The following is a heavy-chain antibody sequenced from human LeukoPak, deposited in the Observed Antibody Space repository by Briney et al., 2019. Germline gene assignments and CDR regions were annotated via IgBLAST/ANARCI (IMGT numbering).Heavy chain of an antibody. J-gene: IGHJ5*02. D-gene: IGHD5-18*01. Sequence: PSETLSLTCTVSGGSISSSSYYWGWIRQPPGKGLEWIGSIYYSGSTYYNPSLKSRVTISVDTSKNQFSLKLSSVTAADTAVYYCARDVGYSYGKRTENWFDPWGQGTLVTVSS. CDR1: GGSISSSSYY. CDR2: IYYSGST. V-gene: IGHV4-39*07. CDR3: ARDVGYSYGKRTENWFDP.